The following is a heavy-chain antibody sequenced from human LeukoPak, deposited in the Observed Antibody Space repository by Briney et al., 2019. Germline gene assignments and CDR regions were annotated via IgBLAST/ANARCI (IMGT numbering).Heavy chain of an antibody. Sequence: GRSLRLSCAASGFTFDDYAMHWVRQAPGKGLEWVSGISWNSGSIGYADSVKGRFTISRDNAKSSLSLQMNSLRAEDMALYYCAKGASYGTYDDFDFWGQGTMVTVSS. J-gene: IGHJ3*01. CDR1: GFTFDDYA. CDR3: AKGASYGTYDDFDF. V-gene: IGHV3-9*03. D-gene: IGHD3-16*01. CDR2: ISWNSGSI.